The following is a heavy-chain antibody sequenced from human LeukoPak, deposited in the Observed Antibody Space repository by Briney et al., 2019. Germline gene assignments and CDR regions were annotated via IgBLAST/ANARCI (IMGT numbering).Heavy chain of an antibody. J-gene: IGHJ4*02. Sequence: GASVKVSCKASGYTFTSYYMHWVRQAPGQGLEWMGGIIPIFGTANYAQKFQGRVTITADKSTSTAYMELSSLRSEDTAVYYCARRPLYDFWSGTYYYFDYWGQGTLVTVSS. CDR3: ARRPLYDFWSGTYYYFDY. CDR2: IIPIFGTA. CDR1: GYTFTSYY. D-gene: IGHD3-3*01. V-gene: IGHV1-69*06.